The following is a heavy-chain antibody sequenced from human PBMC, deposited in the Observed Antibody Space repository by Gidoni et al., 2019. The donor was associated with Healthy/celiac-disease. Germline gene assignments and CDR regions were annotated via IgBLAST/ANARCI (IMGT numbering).Heavy chain of an antibody. J-gene: IGHJ4*02. CDR2: ISISSSYI. CDR3: AREEDSSGLNIDY. CDR1: GFTFSSYS. Sequence: EVQMVESGGGLVKPGGSLSLSCSASGFTFSSYSMNWVRQAPGTGLAWVSSISISSSYIYYADSVKGRFTTSRHNAKNSLYLQMNSLRAEDTAVYYCAREEDSSGLNIDYWGQGTLVTVSS. D-gene: IGHD6-19*01. V-gene: IGHV3-21*01.